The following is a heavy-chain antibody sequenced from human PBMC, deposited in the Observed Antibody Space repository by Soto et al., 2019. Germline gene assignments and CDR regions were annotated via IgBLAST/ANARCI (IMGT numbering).Heavy chain of an antibody. CDR1: GFTFSSYA. D-gene: IGHD3-22*01. CDR2: ISGSGGST. V-gene: IGHV3-23*01. CDR3: AKDYFSSGYYYGFDY. J-gene: IGHJ4*02. Sequence: EVQLLESGGGLVQPGGSLRLSCAASGFTFSSYAMSWVRQAPGKGLEWVSAISGSGGSTYYADSVKGRFTISRDNSKNTLYLQMNSLRADDTAVYYCAKDYFSSGYYYGFDYWGQGTLVTVSS.